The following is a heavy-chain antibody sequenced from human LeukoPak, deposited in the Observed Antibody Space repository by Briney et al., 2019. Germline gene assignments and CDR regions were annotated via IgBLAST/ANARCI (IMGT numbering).Heavy chain of an antibody. J-gene: IGHJ3*02. V-gene: IGHV1-69*05. D-gene: IGHD1-1*01. CDR3: ASPERTGTDGLDAFDI. Sequence: SVKVSCKASGGTFSSYAISWVRQAPGHGLEWMGGIIPIFGTANYAQKFQGRVTITTDESTSTAYMELSSLRSEDTAVYYCASPERTGTDGLDAFDIWGQGTMVTVSS. CDR2: IIPIFGTA. CDR1: GGTFSSYA.